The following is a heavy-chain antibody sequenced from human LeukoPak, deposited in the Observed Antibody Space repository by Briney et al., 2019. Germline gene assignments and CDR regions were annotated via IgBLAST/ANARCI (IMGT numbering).Heavy chain of an antibody. CDR2: ISSSSIYT. CDR3: ARGGGSLDY. Sequence: PGGSLRLSCAAPGFTFSDYYMTWIRQAPGKGLEWVSYISSSSIYTTYADSVKGRFTISRDNAKNSLYLQMNSLRAEDTAVYYCARGGGSLDYWGQGTLVTVSS. J-gene: IGHJ4*02. V-gene: IGHV3-11*05. CDR1: GFTFSDYY. D-gene: IGHD1-26*01.